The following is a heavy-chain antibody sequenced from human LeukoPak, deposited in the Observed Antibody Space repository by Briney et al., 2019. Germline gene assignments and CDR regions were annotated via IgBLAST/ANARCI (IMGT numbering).Heavy chain of an antibody. J-gene: IGHJ4*02. V-gene: IGHV3-21*01. CDR3: ARPPARAFYDILTGYYKAYYFDY. CDR2: ISSSSSYI. CDR1: GFTFSSYS. D-gene: IGHD3-9*01. Sequence: PGGSLRLSCAASGFTFSSYSMNWVRQAPGKGLEWVSSISSSSSYIYYADSVKGRFTISRDNAKNSLYLQMNSLRAEDTAVYYCARPPARAFYDILTGYYKAYYFDYWGQGTLVTVSS.